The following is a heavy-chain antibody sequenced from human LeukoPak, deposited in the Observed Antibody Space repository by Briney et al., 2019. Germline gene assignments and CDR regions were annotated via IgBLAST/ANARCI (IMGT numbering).Heavy chain of an antibody. V-gene: IGHV5-51*01. CDR2: IYPGDSDT. J-gene: IGHJ3*02. CDR3: ARRYRGPKYCSGGSCYPDDAFDI. Sequence: GESLRISCKGSGYSFTSYWIGWVRQMPGKGLEWMGIIYPGDSDTRYSPSFQGQVTISADKSISTAYLQWSSLKASDTAMYYCARRYRGPKYCSGGSCYPDDAFDIWGQGTMVTVSS. CDR1: GYSFTSYW. D-gene: IGHD2-15*01.